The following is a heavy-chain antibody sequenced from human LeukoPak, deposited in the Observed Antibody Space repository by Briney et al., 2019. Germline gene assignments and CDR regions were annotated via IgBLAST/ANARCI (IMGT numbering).Heavy chain of an antibody. D-gene: IGHD3-22*01. CDR3: AREGTPYYDSSGYYPGAFDI. J-gene: IGHJ3*02. V-gene: IGHV3-66*02. CDR2: IYSGGST. CDR1: GFTASSNY. Sequence: PGGSLRLSCAASGFTASSNYMSWVRQAPGKGLEWVSVIYSGGSTYYADSVKGRFTISRGNSKNTLYLQMNSLRAEDTAVYYCAREGTPYYDSSGYYPGAFDIWGQGTMVTVSS.